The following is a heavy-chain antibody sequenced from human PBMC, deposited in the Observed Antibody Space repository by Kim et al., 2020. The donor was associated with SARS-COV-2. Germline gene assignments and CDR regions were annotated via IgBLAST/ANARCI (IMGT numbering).Heavy chain of an antibody. Sequence: GESLKISCKGSGYSFTSYWISWVRQMPGKGLEWMGRIDPSDSYTNYSPSFQGHVTISADKSISTAYLQWSSLKASDTAMYYCASFRGYSYGQYYYYGMDVWGQGTTVTASS. CDR3: ASFRGYSYGQYYYYGMDV. V-gene: IGHV5-10-1*01. J-gene: IGHJ6*02. D-gene: IGHD5-18*01. CDR1: GYSFTSYW. CDR2: IDPSDSYT.